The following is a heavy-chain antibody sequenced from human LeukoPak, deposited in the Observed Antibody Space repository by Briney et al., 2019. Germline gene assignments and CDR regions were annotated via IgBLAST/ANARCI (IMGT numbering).Heavy chain of an antibody. CDR1: GFIVSNND. CDR3: ARGCFYDRSPYCPFDY. Sequence: GGSLILSCAASGFIVSNNDMSWVRQAPGKGLEWVSLIYSGGRTYYADSVKGRFTISRDNSKNTLYLQMNSLRGEDTAVYYCARGCFYDRSPYCPFDYWGQGTLVTVSS. CDR2: IYSGGRT. J-gene: IGHJ4*02. V-gene: IGHV3-53*01. D-gene: IGHD3-22*01.